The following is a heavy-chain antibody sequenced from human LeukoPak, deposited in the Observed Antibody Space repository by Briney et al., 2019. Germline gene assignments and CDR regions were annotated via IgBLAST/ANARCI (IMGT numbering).Heavy chain of an antibody. Sequence: SEALSLTCTVSGGSISSGGYYWSWIRQHPGKGLEWIGYIYYSGSTNYNPSLKSRVTISVDTSKNQFSLKLSSVTAADTAVYYCARVVTAYYYYYGMDVWGQGTTVTVSS. V-gene: IGHV4-31*03. CDR2: IYYSGST. CDR3: ARVVTAYYYYYGMDV. CDR1: GGSISSGGYY. D-gene: IGHD2-21*02. J-gene: IGHJ6*02.